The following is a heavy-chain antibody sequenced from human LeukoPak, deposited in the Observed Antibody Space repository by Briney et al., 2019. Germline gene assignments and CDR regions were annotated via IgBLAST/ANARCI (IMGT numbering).Heavy chain of an antibody. CDR2: TSGSGGST. D-gene: IGHD1-7*01. CDR3: AGEVYNWNYLTFDY. Sequence: GGSLRLSCAASGFTFSSYAMSWVRQAPGKGLEWVSATSGSGGSTYYADSVKGRFTISRDNSKNTLYLQMNSLRAEDTAVYYCAGEVYNWNYLTFDYWGQGTLVTVSS. V-gene: IGHV3-23*01. CDR1: GFTFSSYA. J-gene: IGHJ4*02.